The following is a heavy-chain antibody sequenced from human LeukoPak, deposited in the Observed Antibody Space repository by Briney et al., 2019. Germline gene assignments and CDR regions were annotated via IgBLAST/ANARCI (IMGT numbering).Heavy chain of an antibody. D-gene: IGHD3-3*01. Sequence: GGSLRFSCAASGFNFSTYSMNWVRQAPGKGLEWVSSISSRSSYTYYADSVKGRFTISRDNAKNSLYLQMNSLRAEDTAVYYCARDFWAHWYFDLWGRGTLVTVSS. V-gene: IGHV3-21*01. J-gene: IGHJ2*01. CDR3: ARDFWAHWYFDL. CDR2: ISSRSSYT. CDR1: GFNFSTYS.